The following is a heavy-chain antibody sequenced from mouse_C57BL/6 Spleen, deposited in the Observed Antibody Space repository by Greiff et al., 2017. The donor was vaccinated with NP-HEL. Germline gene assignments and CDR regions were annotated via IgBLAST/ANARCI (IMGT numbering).Heavy chain of an antibody. CDR1: GYTFTDYY. J-gene: IGHJ2*01. CDR3: AYYDY. V-gene: IGHV1-26*01. Sequence: VQLQQSGPELVKPGASVKISCKASGYTFTDYYMNWVKQSHGKSLEWIGDINPNNGGTSYNQKFKGKATLTVDQSSSTAYMELRSLTSEDSAVYYCAYYDYWGQGTTLTVSS. CDR2: INPNNGGT.